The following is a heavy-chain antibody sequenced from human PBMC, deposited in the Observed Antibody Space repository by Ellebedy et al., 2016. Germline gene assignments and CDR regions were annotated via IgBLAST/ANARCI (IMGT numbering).Heavy chain of an antibody. J-gene: IGHJ5*02. CDR1: GFPFADAY. CDR3: ATGLDQFFSS. D-gene: IGHD5-12*01. V-gene: IGHV3-15*01. Sequence: GESLKISCAVSGFPFADAYMSWVRQTPGKGLERVGHVKRKVDGETTDYAAPVKGRFIISRDDSINTLFLQMNGLKTEDTAVYYCATGLDQFFSSWGQGTLVTVSS. CDR2: VKRKVDGETT.